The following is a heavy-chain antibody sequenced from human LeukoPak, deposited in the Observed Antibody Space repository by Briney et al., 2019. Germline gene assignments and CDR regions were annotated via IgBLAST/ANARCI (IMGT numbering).Heavy chain of an antibody. V-gene: IGHV4-59*08. D-gene: IGHD3-9*01. CDR2: IYYSGST. Sequence: PSETLSLTCTVSGGSISSYYWSWLRQPPGKGLEWIGYIYYSGSTNYNPSLKSRVTISVDTSKNQFPLQLSSVNAADPGVNYCARIRDILTVIWFDPWAQGTLVTVSS. CDR3: ARIRDILTVIWFDP. CDR1: GGSISSYY. J-gene: IGHJ5*02.